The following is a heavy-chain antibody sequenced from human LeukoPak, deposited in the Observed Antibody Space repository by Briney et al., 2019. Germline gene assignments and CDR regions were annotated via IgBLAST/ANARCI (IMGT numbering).Heavy chain of an antibody. D-gene: IGHD2-2*02. CDR3: AKDPLPAAIPTYFDY. CDR1: GFTFSSYG. Sequence: GGSLRLSCAASGFTFSSYGMHWVRQAPGKGLEWVALIRYDGSNKYYADSVKGRFTISRDNSKNTLYLQMNSLRAEDTAVYYCAKDPLPAAIPTYFDYWGQGTLVTISS. CDR2: IRYDGSNK. J-gene: IGHJ4*02. V-gene: IGHV3-30*02.